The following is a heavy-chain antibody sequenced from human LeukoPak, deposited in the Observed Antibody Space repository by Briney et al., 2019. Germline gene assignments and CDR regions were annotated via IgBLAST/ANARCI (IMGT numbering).Heavy chain of an antibody. Sequence: PSQTLSLTCTVSGDSISNDTYYWTWIRQPAGKGLEWIGRIYISGNTNYNPSLKSRVTISVDTSKNQFSLNLNSVTAADTAVYYCAGTRRYCSGGSCYNWFDPWGQGTLVTVSS. CDR3: AGTRRYCSGGSCYNWFDP. D-gene: IGHD2-15*01. CDR2: IYISGNT. CDR1: GDSISNDTYY. J-gene: IGHJ5*02. V-gene: IGHV4-61*02.